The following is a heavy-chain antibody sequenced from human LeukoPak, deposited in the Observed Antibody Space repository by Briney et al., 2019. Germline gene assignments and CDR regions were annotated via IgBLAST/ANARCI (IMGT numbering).Heavy chain of an antibody. V-gene: IGHV1-8*01. D-gene: IGHD2/OR15-2a*01. CDR1: GYTFTSYD. CDR2: MNPNSGNT. CDR3: ARAFPSPEENWFDP. J-gene: IGHJ5*02. Sequence: ASVKVSCKASGYTFTSYDINWVRQATGQGLEWTGWMNPNSGNTGYAQKFQGRVTMTRNTSISTAYMELSSLRSEDTAVYYCARAFPSPEENWFDPWGQGTLVTVSS.